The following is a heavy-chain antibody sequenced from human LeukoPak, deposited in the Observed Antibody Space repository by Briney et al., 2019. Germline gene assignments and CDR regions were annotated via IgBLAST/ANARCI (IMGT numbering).Heavy chain of an antibody. V-gene: IGHV4-34*01. CDR2: INHSGST. J-gene: IGHJ6*04. Sequence: SKTLSLTCAAYGGSFSGYYWSWIRQPPGKGLEWIGEINHSGSTKYNPSPKSRVTISVDTSKNQFSLKLSSVTAADTAVYYCARGAYYYDSGSYYNRLYGMDVWGKGTTVTVSS. D-gene: IGHD3-10*01. CDR1: GGSFSGYY. CDR3: ARGAYYYDSGSYYNRLYGMDV.